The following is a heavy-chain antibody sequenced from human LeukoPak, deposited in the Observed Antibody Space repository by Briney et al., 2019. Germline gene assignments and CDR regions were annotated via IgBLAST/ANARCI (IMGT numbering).Heavy chain of an antibody. D-gene: IGHD2-2*01. CDR3: AKGRQTPPTN. Sequence: GGSLRLSCAASGFTFSSYGMSWVRQAPGKGLEWVSATTATSSSTHDADSVQGRFTISRDNSKNTLYLQMNSLRPEDTAIYYCAKGRQTPPTNWGQGTLVTVSS. CDR2: TTATSSST. V-gene: IGHV3-23*01. CDR1: GFTFSSYG. J-gene: IGHJ4*02.